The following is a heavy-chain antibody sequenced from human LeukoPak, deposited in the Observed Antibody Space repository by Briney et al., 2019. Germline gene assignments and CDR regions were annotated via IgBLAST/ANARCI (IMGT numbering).Heavy chain of an antibody. V-gene: IGHV4-34*01. J-gene: IGHJ4*02. CDR2: INHSGST. D-gene: IGHD3-22*01. CDR1: GGSFSGYY. CDR3: ARQGYYDSSGKGDY. Sequence: PSETLSLTCAVYGGSFSGYYWSWIRQPPGKGLEWIGEINHSGSTNYNPSLKSRVTISVDTSKNQFSLKLSSVTAADTAVYYCARQGYYDSSGKGDYWGQGTLVTVSS.